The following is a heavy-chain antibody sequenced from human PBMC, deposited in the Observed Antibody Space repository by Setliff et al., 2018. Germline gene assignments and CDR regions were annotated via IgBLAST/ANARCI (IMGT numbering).Heavy chain of an antibody. Sequence: PSETLSLTCTASGGSISRSSYLWGWIRQPPGKGLEWIGNMKSTGNTYYNPSLQSRVTMSVDTSKNQFSLELTTVTATDTAVYYCARRGVAVAGANGAFDVWGQGSMVTVSS. CDR2: MKSTGNT. J-gene: IGHJ3*01. D-gene: IGHD6-19*01. CDR3: ARRGVAVAGANGAFDV. CDR1: GGSISRSSYL. V-gene: IGHV4-39*01.